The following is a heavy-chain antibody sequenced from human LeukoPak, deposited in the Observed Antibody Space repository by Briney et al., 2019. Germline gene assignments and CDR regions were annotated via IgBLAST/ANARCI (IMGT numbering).Heavy chain of an antibody. V-gene: IGHV1-2*02. J-gene: IGHJ4*02. D-gene: IGHD2-2*01. CDR2: INPNSGGT. CDR3: ATDIVVVPAAMPPNDY. Sequence: ASVKVSCKASGGTFSSDAISWVRQAPGQGLEWMGGINPNSGGTNYAQKFQGRVTMTRDTSISTAYMELSRLRSDDTAVYYCATDIVVVPAAMPPNDYWGQGTLVTVSS. CDR1: GGTFSSDA.